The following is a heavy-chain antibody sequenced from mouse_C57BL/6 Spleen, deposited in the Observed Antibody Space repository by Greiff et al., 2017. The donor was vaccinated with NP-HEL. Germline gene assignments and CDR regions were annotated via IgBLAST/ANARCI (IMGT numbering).Heavy chain of an antibody. J-gene: IGHJ4*01. CDR2: ISYDGSN. D-gene: IGHD1-1*01. CDR1: GYSITSGYY. CDR3: AREATTVYAMDY. V-gene: IGHV3-6*01. Sequence: EVKLMESGPGLVKPSQSLSLTCSVTGYSITSGYYWNWIRQFPGNKLEWMGYISYDGSNNYNPSLKNRISITRDTSKNQFFLKLNSVTTEDTATYYCAREATTVYAMDYWGQGTSVTVSS.